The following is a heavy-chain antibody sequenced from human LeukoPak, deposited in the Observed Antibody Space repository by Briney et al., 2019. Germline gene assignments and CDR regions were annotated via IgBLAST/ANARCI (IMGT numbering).Heavy chain of an antibody. CDR3: ARVDDSSGYYDRAFDY. CDR1: GFTFSSYS. J-gene: IGHJ4*02. D-gene: IGHD3-22*01. V-gene: IGHV3-48*04. Sequence: PGGSLRLSCAASGFTFSSYSMNWVRQAPGKGLERVSYISSSSSTIYYADSMKGRFTISRDNAKNSLYLQMNSLRAEDTAVYYCARVDDSSGYYDRAFDYWGQGTLVTVSS. CDR2: ISSSSSTI.